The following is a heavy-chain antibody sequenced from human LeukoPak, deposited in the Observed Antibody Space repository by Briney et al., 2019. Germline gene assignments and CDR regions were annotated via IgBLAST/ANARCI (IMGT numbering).Heavy chain of an antibody. CDR2: IYHSGST. J-gene: IGHJ4*02. CDR3: ARVGHYFYGSGSYLGGFDY. D-gene: IGHD3-10*01. CDR1: GDSISSGDYS. V-gene: IGHV4-30-2*01. Sequence: SETLSLTCTVSGDSISSGDYSWNWIRQPPGNGLEWIGYIYHSGSTYHSPSLESRVTMSVDKSRNQFSLKLSSVTAADTAVYYCARVGHYFYGSGSYLGGFDYWGQGALVIVSS.